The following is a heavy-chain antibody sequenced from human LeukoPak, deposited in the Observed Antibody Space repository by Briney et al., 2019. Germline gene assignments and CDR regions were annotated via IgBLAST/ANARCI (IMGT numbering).Heavy chain of an antibody. V-gene: IGHV1-69*01. CDR3: ATGYCSSTNCRIDY. J-gene: IGHJ4*02. CDR2: IIPIFGTA. Sequence: GSSVKVSCKASGGTFSSYAISWVRQAPGQGLEWIGGIIPIFGTANYAQKFQGRVTITADESTSTAYMELRSLRSDDTAVYYCATGYCSSTNCRIDYWGQGTLVSVSS. CDR1: GGTFSSYA. D-gene: IGHD2-2*03.